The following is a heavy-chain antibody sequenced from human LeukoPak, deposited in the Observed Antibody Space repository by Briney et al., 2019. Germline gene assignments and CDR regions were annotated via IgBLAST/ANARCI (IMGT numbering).Heavy chain of an antibody. CDR1: GFTFSTYG. CDR3: ARDSSGYYFRD. V-gene: IGHV3-30*02. Sequence: PGGFLRLSCVASGFTFSTYGMHWVRQAPGKGLEWVAFIRYDGSDKFYADSVKGRFTISRDNSRNTLYSQMNSLRAEDTSVDYCARDSSGYYFRDWGQGTLVTVSS. D-gene: IGHD3-22*01. CDR2: IRYDGSDK. J-gene: IGHJ4*02.